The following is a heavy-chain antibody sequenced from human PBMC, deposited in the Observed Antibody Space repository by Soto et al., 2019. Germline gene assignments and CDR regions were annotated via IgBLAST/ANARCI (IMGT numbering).Heavy chain of an antibody. CDR3: ASPDCSCGSCYHTEYFQL. CDR2: ISYDSSNE. J-gene: IGHJ1*01. D-gene: IGHD2-15*01. V-gene: IGHV3-30-3*01. CDR1: GFTFSTYV. Sequence: QVHLVESGGGVVQPGRSLRLSCGASGFTFSTYVIHWVRQAPDKGLEWVAVISYDSSNEFYADSVKGRFTISRDNSKNTQYLQMNNLAPIDTAVYSCASPDCSCGSCYHTEYFQLWGQGPLVTVSS.